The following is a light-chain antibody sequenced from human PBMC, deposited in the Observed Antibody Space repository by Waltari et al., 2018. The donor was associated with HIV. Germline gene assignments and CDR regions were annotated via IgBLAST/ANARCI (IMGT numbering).Light chain of an antibody. J-gene: IGLJ1*01. Sequence: QSALTQPPSVSGSPGQSVTISCTGSRSDVGRHKRVSWYQQPPGTAPKLLIYEVTSRPSGVPDRFSGSKSGNTASLTISGLQAEDEADYYCSSYTSSSTYVFGTGTRVTVL. V-gene: IGLV2-18*02. CDR3: SSYTSSSTYV. CDR1: RSDVGRHKR. CDR2: EVT.